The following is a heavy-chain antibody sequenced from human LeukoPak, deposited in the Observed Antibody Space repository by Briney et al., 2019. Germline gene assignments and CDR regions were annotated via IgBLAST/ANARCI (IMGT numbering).Heavy chain of an antibody. CDR1: GFTFRTYW. CDR3: AKLAPGIIAAAGYFDY. Sequence: GGSLRLSCAVSGFTFRTYWMHWVRQVPDEGLVWVSRINEDGSITNYADSVKGRFTISRDNSKNTLYLQMNSLRAEDTAVYYCAKLAPGIIAAAGYFDYWGQGTLVTVSS. D-gene: IGHD6-13*01. V-gene: IGHV3-74*01. CDR2: INEDGSIT. J-gene: IGHJ4*02.